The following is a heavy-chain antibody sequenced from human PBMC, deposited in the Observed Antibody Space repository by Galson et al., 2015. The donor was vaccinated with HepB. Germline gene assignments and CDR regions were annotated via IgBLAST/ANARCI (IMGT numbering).Heavy chain of an antibody. V-gene: IGHV3-30*18. Sequence: SLRLSCAASGFTFSSYGMHWVRQAPGKGLEWVAVISYDGSNKYYADSVKGRFTISRDNSKNTLYLQMNSLRAEDTAVYYCAKLAVGSGTPSGGYWGQGTLVTVSS. D-gene: IGHD3-10*01. J-gene: IGHJ4*02. CDR2: ISYDGSNK. CDR1: GFTFSSYG. CDR3: AKLAVGSGTPSGGY.